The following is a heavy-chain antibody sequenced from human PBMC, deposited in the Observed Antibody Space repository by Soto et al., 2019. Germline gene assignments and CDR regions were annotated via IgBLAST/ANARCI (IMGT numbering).Heavy chain of an antibody. J-gene: IGHJ4*02. Sequence: EVQLLESGGGLVQPGGSLRLSCAASGFTFSSYIMSWVRQAPGKGLEWVSGIGGSSTYYADSVKGRFTISRDNSKNTLYLQMNSLRAEDTAIYYCAKGWGDYWGQGTLVTVSS. CDR1: GFTFSSYI. V-gene: IGHV3-23*01. D-gene: IGHD3-16*01. CDR3: AKGWGDY. CDR2: IGGSST.